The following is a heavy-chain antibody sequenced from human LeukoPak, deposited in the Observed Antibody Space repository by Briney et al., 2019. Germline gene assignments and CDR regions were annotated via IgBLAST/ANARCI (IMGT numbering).Heavy chain of an antibody. CDR3: ARDGYNYASDS. CDR1: GFTLSRSW. Sequence: GGSLRLSCVVSGFTLSRSWRTWVRQAPGKGLEWVGNVNQDGSQKYYVDSVKGRFAISRDNAKNSLYLQMNSLRGEDTAMYYCARDGYNYASDSWGQGTLVTVSS. D-gene: IGHD5-18*01. J-gene: IGHJ5*01. V-gene: IGHV3-7*01. CDR2: VNQDGSQK.